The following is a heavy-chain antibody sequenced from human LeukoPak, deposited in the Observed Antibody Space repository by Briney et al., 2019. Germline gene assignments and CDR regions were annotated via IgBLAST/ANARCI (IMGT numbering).Heavy chain of an antibody. CDR1: GFTFSSYA. D-gene: IGHD2-2*01. V-gene: IGHV3-23*01. CDR2: ISGSGGST. J-gene: IGHJ5*02. CDR3: ATRTLGYCSSTSCSNWFDP. Sequence: HAGGFLRLSCAASGFTFSSYAMSWVRQAPGKGLEWVSAISGSGGSTYYADSVKGRFTISRDNSKNTLYLQMNSLRAEDTAVYYCATRTLGYCSSTSCSNWFDPWGQGTLVTVSS.